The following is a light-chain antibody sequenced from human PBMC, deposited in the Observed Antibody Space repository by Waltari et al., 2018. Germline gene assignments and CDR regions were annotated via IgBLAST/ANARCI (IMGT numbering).Light chain of an antibody. CDR1: SSDVGGYNY. V-gene: IGLV2-8*01. Sequence: QSALTQPPSASGSPGQSVTISCTGTSSDVGGYNYVSWYQHHPGKAPKLMISEVNKRPSGAPDLSSRAKSGNTASLTVSGLQADDEADYYCTSYAGSHNWVFGGGTKLTVL. CDR3: TSYAGSHNWV. J-gene: IGLJ2*01. CDR2: EVN.